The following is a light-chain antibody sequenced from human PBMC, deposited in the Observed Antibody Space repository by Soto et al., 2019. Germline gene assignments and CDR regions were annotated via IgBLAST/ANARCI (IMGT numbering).Light chain of an antibody. Sequence: EIVLTQSPATLSLSPGERATLSCRASQSVSSYLAWYQQKPGQAPTLLIYDASNRATGIPARFSGSGSGTGLTLTISSLEHEDCAVYYCQQRSNWPRTFGGGTKVEIK. V-gene: IGKV3-11*01. CDR1: QSVSSY. CDR2: DAS. CDR3: QQRSNWPRT. J-gene: IGKJ4*01.